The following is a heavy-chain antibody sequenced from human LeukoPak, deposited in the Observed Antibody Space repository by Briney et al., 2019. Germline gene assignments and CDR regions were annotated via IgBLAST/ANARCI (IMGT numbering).Heavy chain of an antibody. V-gene: IGHV4-39*02. J-gene: IGHJ4*02. D-gene: IGHD3-10*01. CDR1: GGSITNTNYY. Sequence: SETLSLTCTVSGGSITNTNYYWGCIRQPPEKVLEYIGSLFYSGSTSYNPSLKSRVTMSIDTSKNHLSLKLNSVTAADTAVYYCAGLFVGEYYGSGYYFDDWGQGTLVTVTS. CDR2: LFYSGST. CDR3: AGLFVGEYYGSGYYFDD.